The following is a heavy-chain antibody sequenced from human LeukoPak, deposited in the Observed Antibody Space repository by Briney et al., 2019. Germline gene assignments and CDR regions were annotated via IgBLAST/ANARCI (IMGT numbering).Heavy chain of an antibody. V-gene: IGHV3-30*02. CDR3: AKVAVEYYYGSGSFDY. J-gene: IGHJ4*02. Sequence: GGSLRLSCAASGFTFSSYAMHWVRQAPGKGLEWVAVIWYGGSNEYCADSVKGRFTISRDNSKNTLYLQMNSLRAEDTAVYYCAKVAVEYYYGSGSFDYWGQGTLVTVSS. CDR2: IWYGGSNE. CDR1: GFTFSSYA. D-gene: IGHD3-10*01.